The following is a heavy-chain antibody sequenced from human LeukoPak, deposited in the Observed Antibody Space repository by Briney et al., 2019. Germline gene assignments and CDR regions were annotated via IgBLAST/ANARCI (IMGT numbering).Heavy chain of an antibody. CDR3: AREAYYDSSGYLQYYFDY. CDR1: GFTFSSYA. V-gene: IGHV3-23*01. D-gene: IGHD3-22*01. CDR2: ISGSGGHT. Sequence: GGSLRLSCAASGFTFSSYAMSWVRQAPGKGLEWVSAISGSGGHTYYADSVKGRFTISRDNAKNSLYLQMNSLRAEDTAVYYCAREAYYDSSGYLQYYFDYWGQGTLVTVSS. J-gene: IGHJ4*02.